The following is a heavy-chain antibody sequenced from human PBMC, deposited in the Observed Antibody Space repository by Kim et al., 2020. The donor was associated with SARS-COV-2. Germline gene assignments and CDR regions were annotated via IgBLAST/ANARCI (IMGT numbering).Heavy chain of an antibody. J-gene: IGHJ6*02. Sequence: ASVKVSCKASGYTFTGYYMYWVRQAPGQGLEWMGWINPNSGGTNYAQKFQGRVTMSMDTSISTAYMELSRLRSDDTAVYYLARDLIQWFGELLSSYGMDVWGQGTTVTVSS. D-gene: IGHD3-10*01. V-gene: IGHV1-2*02. CDR1: GYTFTGYY. CDR3: ARDLIQWFGELLSSYGMDV. CDR2: INPNSGGT.